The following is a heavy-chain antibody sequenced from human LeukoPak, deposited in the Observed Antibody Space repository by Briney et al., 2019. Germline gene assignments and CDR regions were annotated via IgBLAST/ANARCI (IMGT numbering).Heavy chain of an antibody. CDR1: GYTFTNYY. V-gene: IGHV1-3*03. CDR3: ARAVKYRSGPLTDLLPYYFDY. Sequence: VSVEVLCKVCGYTFTNYYIHGVRQAPGQRLEWMGWINTGKGNTKYSQEFQGRVTITRDTSANTAYMELSSLRSEDMAVYYCARAVKYRSGPLTDLLPYYFDYWGQGTLVTVSS. CDR2: INTGKGNT. J-gene: IGHJ4*02. D-gene: IGHD6-19*01.